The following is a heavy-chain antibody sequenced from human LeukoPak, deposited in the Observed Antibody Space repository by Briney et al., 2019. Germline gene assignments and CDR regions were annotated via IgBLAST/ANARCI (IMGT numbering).Heavy chain of an antibody. CDR2: ISGSGGGT. D-gene: IGHD4-17*01. CDR1: GFTFSSYA. J-gene: IGHJ4*02. CDR3: AKFLIYGGYGDY. V-gene: IGHV3-23*01. Sequence: SGGSLRLSCAASGFTFSSYAMSWVRQAPGKGLEWVSAISGSGGGTYYADSVKGRFTISRDNSKNTLYLQMNSLRAEDTAVYYCAKFLIYGGYGDYWGQGTLVTVSS.